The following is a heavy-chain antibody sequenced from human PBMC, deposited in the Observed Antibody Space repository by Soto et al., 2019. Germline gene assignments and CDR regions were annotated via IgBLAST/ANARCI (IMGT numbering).Heavy chain of an antibody. CDR3: ATTYYYGSGSYFQANYYYCGMDV. Sequence: QVQLVQSGAEVKKPGSSVKVSCKASGGTFSSYAISWVRQAPGQGLEWMGGIIPIFGTANYAQKFQGRVTITEDESTSTDYMELSSLRSEDTAVYYCATTYYYGSGSYFQANYYYCGMDVWGQGTTVTVSS. CDR2: IIPIFGTA. D-gene: IGHD3-10*01. J-gene: IGHJ6*02. CDR1: GGTFSSYA. V-gene: IGHV1-69*01.